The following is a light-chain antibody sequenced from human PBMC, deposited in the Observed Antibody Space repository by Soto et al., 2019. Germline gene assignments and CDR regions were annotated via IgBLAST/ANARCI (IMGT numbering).Light chain of an antibody. Sequence: ETVMIQSPATLAVSPGERATLSCRASQSVSSDLAWYQHKTGQAPRLLIHGASTRATGVPARFSGSGSGTEFTLTIRSLQSEDFAVYYCQQYKNWPLPFGGGTKVEIK. CDR1: QSVSSD. J-gene: IGKJ4*01. CDR2: GAS. V-gene: IGKV3-15*01. CDR3: QQYKNWPLP.